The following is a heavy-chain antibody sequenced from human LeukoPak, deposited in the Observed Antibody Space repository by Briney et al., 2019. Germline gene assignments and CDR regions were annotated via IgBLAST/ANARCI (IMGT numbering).Heavy chain of an antibody. Sequence: GGSLRLSCAGSGFTFSSYWMSRLRQAPGKGLEWVANIKQDGSEKYYVDSVKGRFTISTDNAKNSLYLQMNSLRAEDTAVYYCARVGDSSGYYGDFDYWGQGTLVTVSS. J-gene: IGHJ4*02. D-gene: IGHD3-22*01. CDR3: ARVGDSSGYYGDFDY. V-gene: IGHV3-7*01. CDR2: IKQDGSEK. CDR1: GFTFSSYW.